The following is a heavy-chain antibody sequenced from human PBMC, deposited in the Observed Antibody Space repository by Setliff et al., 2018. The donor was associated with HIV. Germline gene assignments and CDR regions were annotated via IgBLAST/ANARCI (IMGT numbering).Heavy chain of an antibody. CDR3: AREEGCSSATCRATYNWFGP. CDR2: IYRIGST. J-gene: IGHJ5*02. CDR1: GYSIDSGHY. V-gene: IGHV4-38-2*02. D-gene: IGHD2-2*01. Sequence: SETLSLTCDVSGYSIDSGHYWGWIRQPPGRGLEWIGTIYRIGSTYYNPSLKSRVTMSVDTSKNQFSLKLTSVTAADTAVYYCAREEGCSSATCRATYNWFGPWGQGTLVTVSS.